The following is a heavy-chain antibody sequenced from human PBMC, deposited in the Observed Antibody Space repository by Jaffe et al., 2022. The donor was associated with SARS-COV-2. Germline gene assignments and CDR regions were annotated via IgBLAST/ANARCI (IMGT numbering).Heavy chain of an antibody. CDR1: GFTFSIYE. CDR2: ISSSGSTK. J-gene: IGHJ4*02. CDR3: ARDGYDSSGNLRGFDY. D-gene: IGHD3-22*01. V-gene: IGHV3-48*03. Sequence: EVQLVESGGGLVQPGGSLRLSCAASGFTFSIYEMNWVRQVPGKGLEWVSYISSSGSTKYYADSVKGRFSISRDNAKNSLYLQMNSLRAEDTAVYYCARDGYDSSGNLRGFDYWGQGTLVTVSS.